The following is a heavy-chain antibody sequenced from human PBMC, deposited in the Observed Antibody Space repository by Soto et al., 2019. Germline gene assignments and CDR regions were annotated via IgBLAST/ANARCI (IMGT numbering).Heavy chain of an antibody. CDR2: MNPNSGDT. J-gene: IGHJ3*02. CDR1: GYSLTSDH. V-gene: IGHV1-8*02. D-gene: IGHD1-1*01. Sequence: QVQLVQSGAEVKKPGASVQVSCRASGYSLTSDHIHWVRQAAGQGLEWMGWMNPNSGDTDYAQKFQGRVTMTRNTSIGTAYMELGSLTSEDTAVYYCARVEIRDAFDMWGQGTMVTVS. CDR3: ARVEIRDAFDM.